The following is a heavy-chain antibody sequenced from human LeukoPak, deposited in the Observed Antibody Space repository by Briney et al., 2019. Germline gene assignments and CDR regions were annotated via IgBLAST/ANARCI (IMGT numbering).Heavy chain of an antibody. CDR3: ARGLSPRINMVRGVRPPFRGVFDY. D-gene: IGHD3-10*01. Sequence: SETLSLTCTVSGGSISSSRYYWGWIRQPPGKGLDWIGSISYSGSTYYNSSLKSRLTISVDTSKNQFSLRLSSVTAADTAVYYCARGLSPRINMVRGVRPPFRGVFDYWGRGTLVTVSS. CDR1: GGSISSSRYY. V-gene: IGHV4-39*01. J-gene: IGHJ4*02. CDR2: ISYSGST.